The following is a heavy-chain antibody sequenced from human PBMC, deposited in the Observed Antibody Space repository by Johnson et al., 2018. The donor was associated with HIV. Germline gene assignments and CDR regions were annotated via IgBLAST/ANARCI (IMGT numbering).Heavy chain of an antibody. V-gene: IGHV3-30-3*01. D-gene: IGHD3-3*01. CDR1: GFTFSSYA. CDR3: ARVATFGVVMEDVFGI. J-gene: IGHJ3*02. CDR2: ISYDGSNK. Sequence: QVQLVESGGGVVQPGRSLRLSCAASGFTFSSYAMHWVRQAPGKGLEWVAVISYDGSNKYYADSVKGRFTISRDNSKNTLYLQMNSLRSEDTAVYYCARVATFGVVMEDVFGIWGQGTMVTVSS.